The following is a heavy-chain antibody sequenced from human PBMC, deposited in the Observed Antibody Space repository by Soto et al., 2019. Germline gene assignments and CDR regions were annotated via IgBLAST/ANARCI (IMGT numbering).Heavy chain of an antibody. D-gene: IGHD2-2*01. Sequence: QVQLVQSGAEVKKPGSSVKVSCKASGGTLSSYSISWVRQAPGQGLEWMGGIVHPSGTATYAQKFQGRVTITADASTSTAYMELTSLSYADTAVYYCAGDKYQLLYNWFDPWGQGTLVTVSS. J-gene: IGHJ5*02. CDR1: GGTLSSYS. CDR3: AGDKYQLLYNWFDP. V-gene: IGHV1-69*01. CDR2: IVHPSGTA.